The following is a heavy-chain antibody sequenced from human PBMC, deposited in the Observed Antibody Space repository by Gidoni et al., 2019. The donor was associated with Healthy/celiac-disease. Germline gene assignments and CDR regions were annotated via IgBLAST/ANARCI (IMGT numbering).Heavy chain of an antibody. CDR2: INPNSGGT. D-gene: IGHD3-3*01. J-gene: IGHJ6*03. Sequence: QVHLVQSGAEVKTPGASVKVSCKASGYTFTGYYMPWVRQAPGQGLEWMGWINPNSGGTNYAQKFQGRVSRTRDTSIRTAYMELSRLRSDDTAVYYCARDPLPPYYDFWSGYPGETYHYYYYMDVWGKGTTVTVSS. CDR1: GYTFTGYY. CDR3: ARDPLPPYYDFWSGYPGETYHYYYYMDV. V-gene: IGHV1-2*02.